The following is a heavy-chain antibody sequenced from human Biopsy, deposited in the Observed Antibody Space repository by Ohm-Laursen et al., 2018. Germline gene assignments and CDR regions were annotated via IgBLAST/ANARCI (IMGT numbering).Heavy chain of an antibody. Sequence: TLSLTCRVSGASVKTSGYFWAWIRQRPGKGLEWIGYISYNERIHYNPSLTSRLAISFDTSNNRISLQLRSVSVADMAVYYCVREPKTGTAEAWYFDLWGRGSPVTVPS. CDR2: ISYNERI. CDR3: VREPKTGTAEAWYFDL. J-gene: IGHJ2*01. V-gene: IGHV4-31*03. D-gene: IGHD3-9*01. CDR1: GASVKTSGYF.